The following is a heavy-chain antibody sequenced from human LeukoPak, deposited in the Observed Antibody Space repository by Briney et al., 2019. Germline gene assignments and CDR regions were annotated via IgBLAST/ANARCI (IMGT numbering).Heavy chain of an antibody. CDR3: ARPYYYGSGSYYKGRHAFDI. J-gene: IGHJ3*02. D-gene: IGHD3-10*01. CDR1: GGSFSGYY. Sequence: PSETLSLTCAVYGGSFSGYYWSWIRQPPGKGLEWNGEINHSGSTNYNPSLKSRVTISVDTSKNQFSLKLSSVTAADTAVYYCARPYYYGSGSYYKGRHAFDIWGQGTMVTVSS. V-gene: IGHV4-34*01. CDR2: INHSGST.